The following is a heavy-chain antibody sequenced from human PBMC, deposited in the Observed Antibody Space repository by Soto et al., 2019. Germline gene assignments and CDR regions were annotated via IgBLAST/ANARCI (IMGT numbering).Heavy chain of an antibody. CDR3: ATSXPDYDILTGYYTNWFDP. CDR1: GGSISSGDYY. D-gene: IGHD3-9*01. CDR2: IYYSGST. V-gene: IGHV4-30-4*01. J-gene: IGHJ5*02. Sequence: SETLSLTCTVSGGSISSGDYYWSWIRQPPGKGLEWIGYIYYSGSTYYNPSLKSRVTISVDTSKNQFSLKLSSVTAADTAVYYCATSXPDYDILTGYYTNWFDPWGQGTLVTVSS.